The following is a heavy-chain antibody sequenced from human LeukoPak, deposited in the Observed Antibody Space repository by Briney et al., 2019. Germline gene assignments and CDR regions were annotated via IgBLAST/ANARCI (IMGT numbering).Heavy chain of an antibody. J-gene: IGHJ3*02. CDR1: GYTFTTNG. V-gene: IGHV1-18*04. Sequence: ASVRVSCKASGYTFTTNGVRWVRQAPGQGLEWLAWISPYDGDTNYTPDLQGRVTLSTDTSTSTAYVELTRLRSDDTAVYYCARLSGGIYSSRDAFDIWGQGTMVPVSS. CDR2: ISPYDGDT. CDR3: ARLSGGIYSSRDAFDI. D-gene: IGHD2-2*01.